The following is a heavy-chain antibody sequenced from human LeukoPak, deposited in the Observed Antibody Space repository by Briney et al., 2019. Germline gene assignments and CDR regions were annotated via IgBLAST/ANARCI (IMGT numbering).Heavy chain of an antibody. Sequence: GGSLRLSCAAAGFTFSSYAMSWVRQAPGKGLEWVSGITNSGGNTYYADSVKGRFTISRDNSRNTLYLQMNSLRAEDTTVYYCAKDRVGNSYLFDSWGQGTLVTVSS. V-gene: IGHV3-23*01. CDR1: GFTFSSYA. CDR2: ITNSGGNT. J-gene: IGHJ4*02. CDR3: AKDRVGNSYLFDS. D-gene: IGHD6-6*01.